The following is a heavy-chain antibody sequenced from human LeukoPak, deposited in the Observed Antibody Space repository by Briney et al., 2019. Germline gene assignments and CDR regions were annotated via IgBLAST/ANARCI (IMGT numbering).Heavy chain of an antibody. J-gene: IGHJ3*02. Sequence: SQTLSLTRAVSGGSISSGGYSWSWIRQPPGKGLEWIGYIYHSGSTYYNPSLKSRVTISVDRSKNQFSLKLSSVTAADTAVYYCAREESVAGPGAFDIWGQGTMVTVSS. CDR1: GGSISSGGYS. CDR2: IYHSGST. D-gene: IGHD6-19*01. V-gene: IGHV4-30-2*01. CDR3: AREESVAGPGAFDI.